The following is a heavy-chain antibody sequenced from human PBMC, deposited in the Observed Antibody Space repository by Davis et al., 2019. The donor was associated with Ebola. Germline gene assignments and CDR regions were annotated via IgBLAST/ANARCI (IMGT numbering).Heavy chain of an antibody. Sequence: GGSLRLSCAASGFTFSSYTMNWVRQPPGKGLNWVSTISGSDAGTYYADSVKGRFTISRDNSKNMLYLQMNSLRAEGTAVYYCAKDPGRSPQSPLDYWGQGTLVTVSS. J-gene: IGHJ4*02. CDR1: GFTFSSYT. V-gene: IGHV3-23*01. CDR2: ISGSDAGT. CDR3: AKDPGRSPQSPLDY.